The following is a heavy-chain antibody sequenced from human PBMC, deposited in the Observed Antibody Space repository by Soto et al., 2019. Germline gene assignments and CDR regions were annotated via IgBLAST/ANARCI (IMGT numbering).Heavy chain of an antibody. V-gene: IGHV5-10-1*01. CDR3: ARQPSYSNTWYFDY. Sequence: PGESLKISCQGSGYSFTTYWVNWVRQMTGKGLEWMGRIDPSDSYTNYSPSFQGHVTISADKSISTAYLQWSSLKASDTAMYYCARQPSYSNTWYFDYWGQGTLVTVSS. CDR1: GYSFTTYW. CDR2: IDPSDSYT. D-gene: IGHD4-4*01. J-gene: IGHJ4*02.